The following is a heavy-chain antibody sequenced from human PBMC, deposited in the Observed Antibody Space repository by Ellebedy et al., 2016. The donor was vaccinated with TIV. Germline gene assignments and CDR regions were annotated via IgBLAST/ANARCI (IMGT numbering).Heavy chain of an antibody. V-gene: IGHV4-61*05. CDR1: GGSISSSSYY. CDR3: ARRGGLRFLERGQFL. CDR2: IYYSGST. J-gene: IGHJ4*02. Sequence: MPSETLSLTCTVSGGSISSSSYYWGWIRQPPGKGLEWIGYIYYSGSTNYNPSLKSRVTISVDTSKNQFSLKLSSVTAADTAVYYCARRGGLRFLERGQFLWGQGTLVTVSS. D-gene: IGHD3-3*01.